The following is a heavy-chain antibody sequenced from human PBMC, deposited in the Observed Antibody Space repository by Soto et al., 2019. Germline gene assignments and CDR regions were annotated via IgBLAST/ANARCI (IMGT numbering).Heavy chain of an antibody. CDR1: GGSFSGYY. CDR3: ARNRYPENRRLDY. V-gene: IGHV4-34*01. J-gene: IGHJ4*02. CDR2: INHSGST. D-gene: IGHD1-1*01. Sequence: PSETLSLTCAVYGGSFSGYYWSWIRQPPGKGLEWIGEINHSGSTNYNPSLKSRVTISVDTSKNQFSLKLSSVTAADTAVYYCARNRYPENRRLDYWGQGTLVTVSS.